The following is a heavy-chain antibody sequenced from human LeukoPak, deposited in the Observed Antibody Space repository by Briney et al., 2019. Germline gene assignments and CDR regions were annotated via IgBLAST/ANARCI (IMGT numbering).Heavy chain of an antibody. J-gene: IGHJ4*02. V-gene: IGHV4-59*12. CDR2: IYYSGST. CDR3: ARGIAAAGAGDDY. Sequence: PSETLSLTCTVSGGSISSYYWSWIRQPPGKGLEWIGYIYYSGSTNYNPSLKSRVTISVDTSKNQFSLKLSSVTAADTAVYYCARGIAAAGAGDDYWGQGTLVTVSS. D-gene: IGHD6-13*01. CDR1: GGSISSYY.